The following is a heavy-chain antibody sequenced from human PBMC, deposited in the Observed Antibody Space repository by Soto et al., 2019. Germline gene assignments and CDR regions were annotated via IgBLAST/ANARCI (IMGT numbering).Heavy chain of an antibody. J-gene: IGHJ5*02. Sequence: LGESLKISCKGSGYSFTNYWIGWVRQMPGKGLEWMGFIYPGDSDTRYSPSFQGQVTISADKSISTAYLQWSSLKASDTAMYYCATTGSGWHQYNWFDPWGQGTXVTVSS. CDR3: ATTGSGWHQYNWFDP. CDR2: IYPGDSDT. V-gene: IGHV5-51*01. CDR1: GYSFTNYW. D-gene: IGHD6-19*01.